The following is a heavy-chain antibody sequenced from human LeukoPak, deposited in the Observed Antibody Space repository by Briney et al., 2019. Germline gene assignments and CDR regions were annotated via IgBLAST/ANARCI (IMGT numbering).Heavy chain of an antibody. V-gene: IGHV3-23*01. CDR2: ISERGGST. D-gene: IGHD3-10*01. Sequence: GGSLRLSCVVSGITLSNYGMSWVRQAPGRGLEWVSGISERGGSTNYADSVKGRFIISRDTSKNTVYLQMNSLRVEDTAVYFCAKRGIVIRAVIIIGFHKEAYYFDYWGQGILVTVSS. J-gene: IGHJ4*02. CDR1: GITLSNYG. CDR3: AKRGIVIRAVIIIGFHKEAYYFDY.